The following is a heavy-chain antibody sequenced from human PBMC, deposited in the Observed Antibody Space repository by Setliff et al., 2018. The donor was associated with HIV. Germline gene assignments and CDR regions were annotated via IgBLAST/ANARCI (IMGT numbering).Heavy chain of an antibody. J-gene: IGHJ4*02. CDR2: IHTSGST. Sequence: ASETLSLTCTVFGGSINSDSYYWTWIRQPSGKGLEWIGHIHTSGSTNYNPSLKSRVTISIDTSKNQFSLKLRSATATDTALYYCARVSSSYYFLGAFDSWGQRTLVTVSS. CDR3: ARVSSSYYFLGAFDS. CDR1: GGSINSDSYY. D-gene: IGHD6-13*01. V-gene: IGHV4-61*09.